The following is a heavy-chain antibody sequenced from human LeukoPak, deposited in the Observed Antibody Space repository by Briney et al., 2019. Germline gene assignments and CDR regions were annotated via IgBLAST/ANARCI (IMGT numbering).Heavy chain of an antibody. V-gene: IGHV4-4*02. D-gene: IGHD6-19*01. CDR2: IYHSGST. CDR3: ARDVSSGWYGGNWFDP. Sequence: PSETLSLTCAVSGGSISSSNWWSWVRQPPGKGLEWIGEIYHSGSTNYNPSLKSRVTISVDKSKNQFSLKLSSVTAADTAVYYCARDVSSGWYGGNWFDPWGQGTLVTVSS. CDR1: GGSISSSNW. J-gene: IGHJ5*02.